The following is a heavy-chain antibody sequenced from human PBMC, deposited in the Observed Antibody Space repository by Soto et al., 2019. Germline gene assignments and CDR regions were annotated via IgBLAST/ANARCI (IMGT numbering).Heavy chain of an antibody. CDR2: ISSSSSYI. CDR1: GFTFSSYS. D-gene: IGHD1-26*01. CDR3: ATLGATLGRDAFDI. Sequence: EVQLVESGGGLVQPGGSLRLSCAASGFTFSSYSMNWVRQAPGKGLEWVSSISSSSSYIYYADSVKGRFTISRDNAKNSLYLQMNSLRAEDTAVYYCATLGATLGRDAFDIWGQGTMVTVSS. V-gene: IGHV3-21*01. J-gene: IGHJ3*02.